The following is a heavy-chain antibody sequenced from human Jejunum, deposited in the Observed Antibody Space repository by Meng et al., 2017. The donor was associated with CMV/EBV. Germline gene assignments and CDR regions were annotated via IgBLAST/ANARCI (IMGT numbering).Heavy chain of an antibody. CDR2: ISGSTPYI. V-gene: IGHV3-21*01. CDR3: ARGVVDS. D-gene: IGHD2-8*01. Sequence: SCAASGFTFSAYGMDWVRQAPGKGLEWVSLISGSTPYIYYADSVKGRFTISRDNAKNSVYLQMNSLRAEDTAVYYCARGVVDSWGQGTLVTVSS. J-gene: IGHJ4*02. CDR1: GFTFSAYG.